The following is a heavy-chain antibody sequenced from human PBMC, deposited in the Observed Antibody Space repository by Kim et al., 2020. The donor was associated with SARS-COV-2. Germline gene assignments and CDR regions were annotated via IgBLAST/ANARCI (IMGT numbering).Heavy chain of an antibody. Sequence: GGSLRLSCAASGFTFSSYGTNWVRQVPGRGLEWISYISGSSSTIYYADSVKGRFTISRDNAKNSLYLQMNSLRAEDTAVYYCANRLDYWGPRTLVTVSS. J-gene: IGHJ4*02. CDR2: ISGSSSTI. CDR3: ANRLDY. CDR1: GFTFSSYG. V-gene: IGHV3-48*01.